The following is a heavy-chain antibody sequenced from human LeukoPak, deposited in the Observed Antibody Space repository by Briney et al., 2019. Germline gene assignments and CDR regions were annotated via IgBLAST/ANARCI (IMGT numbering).Heavy chain of an antibody. Sequence: PGGPLRISGAASGFTFSSYSMSWVRQAPGKRLEWVSSIRSSSSYIYYADSVKGRFTISRDNAKNSLYLQMDSQRAEYTAVYDWARELDYGGCWRQGTLVTVSS. J-gene: IGHJ4*02. CDR1: GFTFSSYS. CDR2: IRSSSSYI. D-gene: IGHD4-23*01. CDR3: ARELDYGGC. V-gene: IGHV3-21*01.